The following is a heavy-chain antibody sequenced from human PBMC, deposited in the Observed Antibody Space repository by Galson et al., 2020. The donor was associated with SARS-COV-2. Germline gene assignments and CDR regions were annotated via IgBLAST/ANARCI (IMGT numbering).Heavy chain of an antibody. CDR3: ARLFSNGWPYTWFDP. V-gene: IGHV4-39*07. CDR2: IYYTGST. J-gene: IGHJ5*02. D-gene: IGHD6-19*01. CDR1: GGSITTDGSY. Sequence: SETLSLTCTVSGGSITTDGSYWAWIRQPPGKGLEWIGSIYYTGSTYYSPSLKSRVTILIDTSRNQFSLRLTSVTAADTAVFFCARLFSNGWPYTWFDPWGQGALVTVSS.